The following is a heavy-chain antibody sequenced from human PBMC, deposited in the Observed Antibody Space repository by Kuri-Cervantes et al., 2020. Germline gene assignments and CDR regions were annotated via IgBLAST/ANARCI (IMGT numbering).Heavy chain of an antibody. J-gene: IGHJ6*02. CDR3: TTRGVLRYFDWLLTYYYGMDV. Sequence: GGSMRLSCAASGFTFSNAWMSWVRQAPGKGLEWVGRIKSKTDGGTTDYAAPVKGRFTISRDDSKNTLYLHMNSLKTEDTAVYYCTTRGVLRYFDWLLTYYYGMDVWGQGTTVTVSS. CDR2: IKSKTDGGTT. V-gene: IGHV3-15*01. CDR1: GFTFSNAW. D-gene: IGHD3-9*01.